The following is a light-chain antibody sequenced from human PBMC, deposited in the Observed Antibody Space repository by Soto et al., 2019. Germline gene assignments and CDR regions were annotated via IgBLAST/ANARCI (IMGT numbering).Light chain of an antibody. CDR3: GAWDSSLMGVV. CDR2: DNN. CDR1: SSNVGNNY. J-gene: IGLJ2*01. V-gene: IGLV1-51*01. Sequence: QSVLTQPPSVSAAPGQKVTISGSGSSSNVGNNYVSWYQQLQGTAPKLLIYDNNKRPSGIPDRFSGSKSATSATLDITALQTGDEADYYCGAWDSSLMGVVFGGGTKLTVL.